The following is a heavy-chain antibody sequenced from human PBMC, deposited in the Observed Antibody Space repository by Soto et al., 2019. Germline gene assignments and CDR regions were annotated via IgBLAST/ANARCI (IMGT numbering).Heavy chain of an antibody. Sequence: PSENRSLTCPVSGRCISNYFWSWIRQPSRGGLELIGRIYITGITNYNPSLKSRVTMSLDTSRNQFSLKLSSVTAADTAVYYCAREGGYFDSSGSGVYHYQGVDVWGQGTEVTV. CDR1: GRCISNYF. CDR2: IYITGIT. D-gene: IGHD3-22*01. J-gene: IGHJ6*02. CDR3: AREGGYFDSSGSGVYHYQGVDV. V-gene: IGHV4-4*07.